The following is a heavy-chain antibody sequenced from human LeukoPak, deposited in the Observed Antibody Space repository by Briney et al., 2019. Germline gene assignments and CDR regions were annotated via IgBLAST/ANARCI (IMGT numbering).Heavy chain of an antibody. D-gene: IGHD2-21*01. CDR1: GFIFSSYS. CDR3: ARDIRRSFDY. CDR2: ISSGSSYI. V-gene: IGHV3-21*01. Sequence: GGSLRLSCAASGFIFSSYSMNWVRQAPGKGLEWVSSISSGSSYIYYADSVKGRFTISRDNAKNSLYLQMNSLRAEDTAVYYCARDIRRSFDYWGQGTLVTVSS. J-gene: IGHJ4*02.